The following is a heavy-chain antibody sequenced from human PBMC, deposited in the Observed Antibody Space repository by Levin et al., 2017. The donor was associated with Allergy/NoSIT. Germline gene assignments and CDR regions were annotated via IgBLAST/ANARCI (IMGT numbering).Heavy chain of an antibody. J-gene: IGHJ4*02. CDR2: IYSGGST. D-gene: IGHD6-13*01. CDR1: GFTVSRSY. V-gene: IGHV3-53*01. Sequence: ASVKVSCAASGFTVSRSYMTWVRQAPGKGLEWVSVIYSGGSTYYADSVKGRFTISRDNSKNTLYLQMNSLRVEDTAVYYCARTYSSSWYVGYWGQGTLVTVSS. CDR3: ARTYSSSWYVGY.